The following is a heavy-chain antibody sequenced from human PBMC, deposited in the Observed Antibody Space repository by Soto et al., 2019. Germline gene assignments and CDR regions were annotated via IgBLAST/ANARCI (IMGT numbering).Heavy chain of an antibody. CDR1: GDAISNDNYY. D-gene: IGHD2-21*01. CDR3: ARELWGYRH. Sequence: QVQLQESGPGLVKPSQTLSLICTVSGDAISNDNYYWSWIRQPPGKGLEWTGYIYSTGSTTYNPCLRSRLTMSIDTSKRHSSLKLSSVPAADTAVYYCARELWGYRHWGPGTLVTVSS. V-gene: IGHV4-30-4*08. CDR2: IYSTGST. J-gene: IGHJ4*02.